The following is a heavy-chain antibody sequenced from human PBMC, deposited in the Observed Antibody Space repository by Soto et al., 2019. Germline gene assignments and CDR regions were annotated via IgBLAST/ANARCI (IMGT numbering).Heavy chain of an antibody. D-gene: IGHD3-22*01. CDR2: IYHSGST. Sequence: PSETLSLTCAVSGGSISSGGYSWSWIRQPPGKGLEWIGYIYHSGSTNYNPSLKSRVTISVDTSKNQFSLKLSSVTAADTAVYYCARGGYYYDSSGYYSDWGQGTLVTVSS. CDR3: ARGGYYYDSSGYYSD. V-gene: IGHV4-30-2*01. J-gene: IGHJ4*02. CDR1: GGSISSGGYS.